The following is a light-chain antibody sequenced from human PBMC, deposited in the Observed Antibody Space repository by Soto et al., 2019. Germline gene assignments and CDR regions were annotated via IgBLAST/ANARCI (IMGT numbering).Light chain of an antibody. V-gene: IGKV3-20*01. Sequence: EIVLTQSPGTLSLSPGERATLSCRASQSVSNNYLAWYQQKRGQAPRLLIYGASNRATGIPARFSGSGSGTDFTLTISRLEPEHFAVYYCQQYCSSCTFGQGTKVEIK. J-gene: IGKJ1*01. CDR1: QSVSNNY. CDR3: QQYCSSCT. CDR2: GAS.